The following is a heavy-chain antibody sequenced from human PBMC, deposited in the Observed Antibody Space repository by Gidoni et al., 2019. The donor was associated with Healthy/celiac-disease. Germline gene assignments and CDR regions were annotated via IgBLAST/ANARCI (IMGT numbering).Heavy chain of an antibody. CDR1: GFTFSSYW. D-gene: IGHD1-26*01. Sequence: LRLSCAASGFTFSSYWMHWVRQATGKGLVWVSRINSDGSSTSYADSVKGRFTISRDNAKNTLYLQMNSLRAEDTAGYYCARGGSGSYPNWFDPWGQGTLVTVSS. V-gene: IGHV3-74*01. J-gene: IGHJ5*02. CDR3: ARGGSGSYPNWFDP. CDR2: INSDGSST.